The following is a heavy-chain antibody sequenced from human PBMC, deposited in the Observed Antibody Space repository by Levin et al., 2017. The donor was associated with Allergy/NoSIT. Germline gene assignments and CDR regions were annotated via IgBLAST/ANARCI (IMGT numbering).Heavy chain of an antibody. J-gene: IGHJ5*02. Sequence: GESLKISCAASGFIFSSYEMNWVRQAPGKGLEYLAYISQTGSVTFYAESVRGRFTISRDNAKNSLYLQINNLRVEDTALYYCAKHNMDGASPQDLWGQGTLVTVSS. CDR3: AKHNMDGASPQDL. D-gene: IGHD1-26*01. CDR1: GFIFSSYE. CDR2: ISQTGSVT. V-gene: IGHV3-48*03.